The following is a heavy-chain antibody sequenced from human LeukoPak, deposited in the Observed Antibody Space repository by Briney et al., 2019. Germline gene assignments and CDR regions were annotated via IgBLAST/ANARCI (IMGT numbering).Heavy chain of an antibody. D-gene: IGHD2-21*02. J-gene: IGHJ4*02. CDR3: ARGWGGDCYHVH. CDR2: IYGGNGNT. V-gene: IGHV1-3*01. CDR1: GYTFTSYG. Sequence: ASVKVSCKASGYTFTSYGISWVRQAPGQGLEWMGWIYGGNGNTKYSQKFQGRVSITRDTSASTVYMELSSLGSEDTAVYYCARGWGGDCYHVHWGQGTLVTVSS.